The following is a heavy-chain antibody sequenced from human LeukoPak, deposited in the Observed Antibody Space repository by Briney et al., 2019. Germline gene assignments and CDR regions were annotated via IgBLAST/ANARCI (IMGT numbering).Heavy chain of an antibody. CDR1: GVSISSYY. CDR2: IYYSGST. V-gene: IGHV4-59*01. D-gene: IGHD5-18*01. Sequence: SETLSLTCTVSGVSISSYYWSWLRQPPGKGLEWFGYIYYSGSTNYNPSLKSRVTISVDTSKNQFSLKLSSVTAADTAVYYCARGSQLWLPFDYWGQGTLVTVSS. CDR3: ARGSQLWLPFDY. J-gene: IGHJ4*02.